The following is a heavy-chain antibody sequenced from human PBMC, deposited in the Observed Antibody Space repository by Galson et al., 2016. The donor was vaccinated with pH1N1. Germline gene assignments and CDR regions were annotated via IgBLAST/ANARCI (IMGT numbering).Heavy chain of an antibody. CDR2: ISAYNGNT. V-gene: IGHV1-18*01. CDR3: ARAGYGDYSNYFDY. J-gene: IGHJ4*02. D-gene: IGHD4-17*01. CDR1: GYTFTTFG. Sequence: SVKVSCKASGYTFTTFGVSWVRQAPGQGLEWMGWISAYNGNTNYAQRLQGRVTMTTDTSTSTAYMELRSLRSDDTAVYYWARAGYGDYSNYFDYWGQGTLVTVSS.